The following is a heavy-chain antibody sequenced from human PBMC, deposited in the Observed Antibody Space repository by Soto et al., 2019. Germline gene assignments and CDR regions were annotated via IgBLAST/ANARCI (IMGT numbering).Heavy chain of an antibody. V-gene: IGHV4-39*01. CDR3: ARQLFVYYDSSGYYDLDY. CDR1: GGSISSYY. D-gene: IGHD3-22*01. CDR2: IYYSGST. Sequence: PSETLSLTCTVSGGSISSYYWGWIRQPPGKGLEWIGSIYYSGSTYYNPSLKSRVTISVDTSKNQFSLKLSSVTAADTAVYYCARQLFVYYDSSGYYDLDYWGQGALVTVSS. J-gene: IGHJ4*02.